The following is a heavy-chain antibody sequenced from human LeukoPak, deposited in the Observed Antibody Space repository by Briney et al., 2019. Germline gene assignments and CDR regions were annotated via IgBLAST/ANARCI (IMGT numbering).Heavy chain of an antibody. CDR2: IYTSGST. J-gene: IGHJ4*02. CDR1: GGSISSYY. D-gene: IGHD3-9*01. V-gene: IGHV4-4*07. Sequence: SETLSLTCTVSGGSISSYYWSWIRQPAGKGLEWIGRIYTSGSTNYNPSLKSRVTMSVDTSKNQFSLKLSSVTAADTAVYYCARGRSENFDWLFPFDYWGQGTLVTVSS. CDR3: ARGRSENFDWLFPFDY.